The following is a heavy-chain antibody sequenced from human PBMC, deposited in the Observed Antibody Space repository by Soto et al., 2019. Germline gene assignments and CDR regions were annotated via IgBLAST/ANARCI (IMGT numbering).Heavy chain of an antibody. CDR1: GSTFTSYA. V-gene: IGHV1-3*01. J-gene: IGHJ2*01. Sequence: QVQLVQSGAEVKKPGASVKVSCKASGSTFTSYAMHWVRQAPGQRLEWMGWINAGNGNTKYSQKFQGRVTITRDTAASTAYRELSSLRSEDTAVYYCARGGSLYWYFDLWGRGTLVTVSS. CDR2: INAGNGNT. CDR3: ARGGSLYWYFDL. D-gene: IGHD1-26*01.